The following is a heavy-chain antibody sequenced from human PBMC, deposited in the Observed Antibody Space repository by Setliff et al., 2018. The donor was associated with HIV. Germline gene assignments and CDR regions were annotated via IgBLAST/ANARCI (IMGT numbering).Heavy chain of an antibody. CDR3: ARQGDGYNLYHVYYFDY. D-gene: IGHD5-12*01. J-gene: IGHJ4*02. Sequence: TSETLSLTCAVSGYSISSGYYWGWLRQTPGEGQEWVGSIYNSGTTYYNPSLRSRVTIPVDTSKNQFSLKLSAVTAAYTAVYYCARQGDGYNLYHVYYFDYWGQGTLVTVSS. V-gene: IGHV4-38-2*01. CDR2: IYNSGTT. CDR1: GYSISSGYY.